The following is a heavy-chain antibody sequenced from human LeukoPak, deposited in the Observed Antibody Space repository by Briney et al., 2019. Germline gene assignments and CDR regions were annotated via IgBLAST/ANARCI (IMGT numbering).Heavy chain of an antibody. CDR1: GGSISSYY. Sequence: SETLSLTCTVSGGSISSYYWSWIRQPPGKGLEWIGYIYYSGSTNYNLSLKSRVTISVDTSKNQFSLKLSSVTAADTAVYYCARGKRTGPYHFDYWGQGTLVTVSS. V-gene: IGHV4-59*01. J-gene: IGHJ4*02. CDR3: ARGKRTGPYHFDY. CDR2: IYYSGST. D-gene: IGHD1-1*01.